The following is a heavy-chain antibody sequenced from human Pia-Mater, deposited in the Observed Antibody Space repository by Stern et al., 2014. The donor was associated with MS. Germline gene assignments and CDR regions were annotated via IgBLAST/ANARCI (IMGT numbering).Heavy chain of an antibody. CDR3: AKGVWGSYLNAFDM. CDR2: ISASGGST. D-gene: IGHD3-16*02. J-gene: IGHJ3*02. CDR1: GFRFSSYA. Sequence: EVQLGESGGGFVQPGGSLRLSCAASGFRFSSYAMSWVRQTPGKGLEWVSGISASGGSTYYADSVKGRFTISRDKSKNTLFLQMNSLRAEDTAVYYCAKGVWGSYLNAFDMWGQGTMVTVSS. V-gene: IGHV3-23*04.